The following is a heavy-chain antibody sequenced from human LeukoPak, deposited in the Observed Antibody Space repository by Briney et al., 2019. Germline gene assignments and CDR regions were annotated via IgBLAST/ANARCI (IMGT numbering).Heavy chain of an antibody. D-gene: IGHD3-22*01. CDR3: ARGGYPGGYYRLDY. CDR1: GGSISSGDSY. J-gene: IGHJ4*02. CDR2: IYYSGST. Sequence: PSETLSLTCTVSGGSISSGDSYWSWIRQPPGKGLEWIGYIYYSGSTYYNPSLKSRVTISVDTSKNQFSLQLSSVTAADTAVYYCARGGYPGGYYRLDYWGQGTLVTVSS. V-gene: IGHV4-30-4*01.